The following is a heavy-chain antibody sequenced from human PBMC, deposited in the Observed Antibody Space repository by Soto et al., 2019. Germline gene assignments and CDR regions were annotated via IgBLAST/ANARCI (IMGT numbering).Heavy chain of an antibody. CDR1: GGTFSSYA. V-gene: IGHV1-69*01. D-gene: IGHD6-13*01. J-gene: IGHJ4*02. Sequence: QVQLVQSGAEVKKPGSSVKVSCKASGGTFSSYAISWVRQAPGQGLEWMGGIIPIFGTANYAQKFQGRVTITXXXXTSXXXXXLXSLRSXDTAVYYCARFVRGIAAAGNFSDYWGQGTLVTVSS. CDR2: IIPIFGTA. CDR3: ARFVRGIAAAGNFSDY.